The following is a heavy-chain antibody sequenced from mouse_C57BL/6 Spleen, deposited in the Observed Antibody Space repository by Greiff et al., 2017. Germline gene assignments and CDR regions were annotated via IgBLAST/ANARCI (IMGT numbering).Heavy chain of an antibody. CDR1: GYTFSGSW. J-gene: IGHJ1*03. CDR3: ARSGNPDCYFDF. Sequence: VQVVESGAELVKPGASVKLSCKASGYTFSGSWIEWVKQRPGQGLEWIGEILPGGGGTNYNEKFKGKATLTADKSSNTAYMQLSSLTSEDSAVYFCARSGNPDCYFDFWGTGTTLTVSS. CDR2: ILPGGGGT. V-gene: IGHV1-9*01.